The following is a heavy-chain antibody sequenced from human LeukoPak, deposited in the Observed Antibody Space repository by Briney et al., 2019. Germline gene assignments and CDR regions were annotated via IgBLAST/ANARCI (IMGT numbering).Heavy chain of an antibody. J-gene: IGHJ4*02. CDR3: ARELGAYYFDY. CDR1: GFTFSNYG. V-gene: IGHV3-33*01. Sequence: PGRSLRLSCAASGFTFSNYGMHWVRQAPGKGLEWVAAIWYDGTNKYYADSVKGRFTISRDNPKNTLYMQMNSLRAEDTAVYYCARELGAYYFDYWGQGTLVTVSS. CDR2: IWYDGTNK.